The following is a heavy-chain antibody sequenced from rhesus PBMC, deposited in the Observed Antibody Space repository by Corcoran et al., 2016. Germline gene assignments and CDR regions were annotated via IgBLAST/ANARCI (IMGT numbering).Heavy chain of an antibody. CDR3: ARYKSQYYGLDS. Sequence: QVQLQESGPGLVKPSETLSLTCTVSGGSLSGSYDWSWIRQPPGKGLEWIGEIYDSGGSTNYNPSLKSRVTISKDTSKNQFSLRLSSVTAADTAVYYCARYKSQYYGLDSWGQGVVVTVSS. V-gene: IGHV4-76*01. CDR1: GGSLSGSYD. D-gene: IGHD1-44*01. CDR2: IYDSGGST. J-gene: IGHJ6*01.